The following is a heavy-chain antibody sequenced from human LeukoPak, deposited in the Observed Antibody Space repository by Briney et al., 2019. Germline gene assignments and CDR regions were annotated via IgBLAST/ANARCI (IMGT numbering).Heavy chain of an antibody. V-gene: IGHV1-18*01. D-gene: IGHD3-3*01. CDR3: ARTITIFGVVNSYYFDY. J-gene: IGHJ4*02. CDR1: GYTFTNYG. Sequence: RGASVKVSCKASGYTFTNYGISWVRQAPGQGLEWMGWISAYNGNTNYAQKLQGRVTMTTDTSTSTAYMELRSLRSDDTAVYYCARTITIFGVVNSYYFDYWGQGTLVTVSS. CDR2: ISAYNGNT.